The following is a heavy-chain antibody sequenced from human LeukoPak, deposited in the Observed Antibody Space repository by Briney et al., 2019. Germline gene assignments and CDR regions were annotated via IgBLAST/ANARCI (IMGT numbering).Heavy chain of an antibody. J-gene: IGHJ4*02. Sequence: GGSLRLSCAASGFTFSSYSMNWVRQAPGKGLEWVGRTYSKTDGGTTDYAAPVKDRFTISRDDSKNTLYLQMNSLKTEDTAVYYCTTDPTRWIWGQGTLVTVSS. CDR1: GFTFSSYS. CDR3: TTDPTRWI. CDR2: TYSKTDGGTT. V-gene: IGHV3-15*01. D-gene: IGHD4-23*01.